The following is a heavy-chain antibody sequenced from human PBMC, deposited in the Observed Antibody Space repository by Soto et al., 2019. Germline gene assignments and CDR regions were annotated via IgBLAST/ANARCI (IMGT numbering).Heavy chain of an antibody. Sequence: QVQLQESGPGLVRPAETLSLTCSVSTGSMRTYYWTWIRQSPGKGLEWIGQISHTGRTKYNPSLESRVTISFDTSRKQFSLILTSVTAADTALYYCARDDTTGLFDFWGQGTLVTVSS. V-gene: IGHV4-59*01. CDR2: ISHTGRT. CDR1: TGSMRTYY. J-gene: IGHJ4*02. CDR3: ARDDTTGLFDF. D-gene: IGHD4-17*01.